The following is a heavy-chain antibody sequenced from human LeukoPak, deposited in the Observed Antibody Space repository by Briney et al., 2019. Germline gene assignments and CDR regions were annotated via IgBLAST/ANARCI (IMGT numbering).Heavy chain of an antibody. CDR2: INHSGST. CDR3: ASSPQRAPDY. CDR1: GGSFSGYY. V-gene: IGHV4-34*01. Sequence: SETLSLTCAVYGGSFSGYYWSWIRQPPGKGLEWIGEINHSGSTNYNPSLKSRVTISVDTSKNQFSLKLSSVTAADTAVYYCASSPQRAPDYWGQGTLVTVSS. J-gene: IGHJ4*02.